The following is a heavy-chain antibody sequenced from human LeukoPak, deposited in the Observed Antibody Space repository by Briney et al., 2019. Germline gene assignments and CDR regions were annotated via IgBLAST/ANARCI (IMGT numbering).Heavy chain of an antibody. V-gene: IGHV1-18*01. CDR1: GYTFTSYG. D-gene: IGHD3-22*01. J-gene: IGHJ4*02. CDR2: ISAYNGNT. Sequence: GASVKVSCTASGYTFTSYGISWVRQAPGQGLEWMGWISAYNGNTNYAQKLQGRVTMTTDTSTSTAYMELRSLRSDDTAVYYCARDRTYYYDSSGYYPDYWGQGTLVTVSS. CDR3: ARDRTYYYDSSGYYPDY.